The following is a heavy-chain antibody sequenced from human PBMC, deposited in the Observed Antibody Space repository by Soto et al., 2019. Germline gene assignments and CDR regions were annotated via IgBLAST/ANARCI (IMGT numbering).Heavy chain of an antibody. V-gene: IGHV3-73*01. J-gene: IGHJ6*02. CDR2: IRSKANSYAT. CDR1: GFTFSGSA. D-gene: IGHD5-18*01. Sequence: GGSLRLSCAASGFTFSGSAMHWVRQASGKGLEWVGRIRSKANSYATAYAASVKGRFTISRDDSKNTAYLQMNSLKTEDTAVYYCTSDTARVYYGMDVWGQGITVTVSS. CDR3: TSDTARVYYGMDV.